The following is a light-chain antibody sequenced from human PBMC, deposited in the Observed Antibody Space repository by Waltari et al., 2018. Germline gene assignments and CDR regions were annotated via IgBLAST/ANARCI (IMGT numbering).Light chain of an antibody. J-gene: IGLJ1*01. V-gene: IGLV1-44*01. Sequence: QSVLTQSPSASGTPGQRVTISCSGSTSHIGSNTITWYQHLPGAAPRLLIYNNDQRPSGVPDRFSGSKSGTSASLVISGLQSEDEADYYCASWDDSLSGHYVFATGTKVTVL. CDR1: TSHIGSNT. CDR2: NND. CDR3: ASWDDSLSGHYV.